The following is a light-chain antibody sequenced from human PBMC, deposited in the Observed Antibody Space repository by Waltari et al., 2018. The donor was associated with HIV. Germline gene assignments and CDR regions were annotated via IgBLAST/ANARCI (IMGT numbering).Light chain of an antibody. Sequence: QSVLTQPPSVSAAPGPKVTISCPGSRPYLGTNYVSWYQQLPGTAPKLLIYDNNKRPSGIPDRFSASKSGTSATLGITGLQTGDEADYYCGTWDSRLSARVFGGGTKLTVL. CDR1: RPYLGTNY. J-gene: IGLJ3*02. CDR2: DNN. CDR3: GTWDSRLSARV. V-gene: IGLV1-51*01.